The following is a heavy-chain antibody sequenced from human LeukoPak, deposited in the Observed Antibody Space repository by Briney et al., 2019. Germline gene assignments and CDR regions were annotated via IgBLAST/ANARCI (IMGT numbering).Heavy chain of an antibody. V-gene: IGHV3-23*01. Sequence: PSETLSLTCAVYGGSFSGYYWSWIRQPPGKGLEWVSGISDSGASTYYADSVKGRFTISRDNSKNTLYVQMNSLRAEDTAIYYCAKETATSYYYYMNAWGKGITVTVSS. CDR1: GGSFSGYY. CDR2: ISDSGAST. J-gene: IGHJ6*03. CDR3: AKETATSYYYYMNA.